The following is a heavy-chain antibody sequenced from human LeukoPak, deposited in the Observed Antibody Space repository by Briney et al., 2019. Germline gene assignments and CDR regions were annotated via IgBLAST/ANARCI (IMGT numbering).Heavy chain of an antibody. CDR1: GFIFSDYY. J-gene: IGHJ4*02. CDR2: ISTSGRPI. CDR3: ARAGYCSSTSCYVSL. V-gene: IGHV3-11*04. Sequence: GGSLRLSCAVSGFIFSDYYMGWIRQAPGKGLESVSYISTSGRPIYHVDSVKGRFTISRDNAKNSLYLLMNSLRVEDTAVYYCARAGYCSSTSCYVSLWGQGTLATVSS. D-gene: IGHD2-2*03.